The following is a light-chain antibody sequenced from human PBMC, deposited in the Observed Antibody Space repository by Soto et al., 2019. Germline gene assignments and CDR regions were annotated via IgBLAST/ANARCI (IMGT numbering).Light chain of an antibody. CDR2: AAS. V-gene: IGKV3-20*01. CDR1: QSINNRY. CDR3: QQFGSSPGFT. J-gene: IGKJ3*01. Sequence: EIVLTQSPGTLSLSPGERATLSCRASQSINNRYLAWYQQKPGQAPKLLIYAASSSSTGIPDRFSGSGSAKDFTLTISRLEPEDFAVYYCQQFGSSPGFTFGPGTKVDIK.